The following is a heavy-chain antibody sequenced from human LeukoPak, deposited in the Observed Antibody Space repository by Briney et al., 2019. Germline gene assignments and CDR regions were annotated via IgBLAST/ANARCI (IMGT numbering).Heavy chain of an antibody. J-gene: IGHJ3*02. CDR1: GFTFSSYG. CDR3: ARAVGPFDI. CDR2: IWFDGSIK. V-gene: IGHV3-33*01. D-gene: IGHD3-16*01. Sequence: GGSLRLSCAASGFTFSSYGMHWVRQAPGKGLEWVAVIWFDGSIKYYADSVKGRFTISRDNSKNTLYLQMNSLRAEDTAVYYCARAVGPFDIWGQGTIVIVSS.